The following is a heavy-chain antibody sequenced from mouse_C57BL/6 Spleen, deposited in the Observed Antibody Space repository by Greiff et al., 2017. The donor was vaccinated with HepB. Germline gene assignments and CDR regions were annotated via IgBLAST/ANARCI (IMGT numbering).Heavy chain of an antibody. Sequence: QVQLQQPGAELVMPGASVKLSCKASGYTFTSYLMHWVKQRPGQGLEWIGEIDPSDSYTNYNQKFKGKSTLTVDKSSSTAYMQLSSLTSEDSAVYYCARDGYEDAMDYWGQGTSVTVSS. J-gene: IGHJ4*01. CDR1: GYTFTSYL. D-gene: IGHD2-2*01. V-gene: IGHV1-69*01. CDR3: ARDGYEDAMDY. CDR2: IDPSDSYT.